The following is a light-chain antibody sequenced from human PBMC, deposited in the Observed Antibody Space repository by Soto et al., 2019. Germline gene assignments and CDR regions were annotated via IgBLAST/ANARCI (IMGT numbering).Light chain of an antibody. J-gene: IGKJ4*01. Sequence: DIQMTQSPSSLSASVGDRVTITCRASQSITTYLNWYRQKPGKAPKLLIYAASSLQSGVPSRFSGSGSETEFTLSISSLQPEDFATNFCQQIYSAPLTFGGGTKGEIK. CDR3: QQIYSAPLT. CDR2: AAS. CDR1: QSITTY. V-gene: IGKV1-39*01.